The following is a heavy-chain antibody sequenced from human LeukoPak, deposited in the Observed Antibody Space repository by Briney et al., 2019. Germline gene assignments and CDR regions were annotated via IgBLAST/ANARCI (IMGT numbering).Heavy chain of an antibody. D-gene: IGHD1-26*01. V-gene: IGHV3-7*01. CDR1: GFTFSSYW. J-gene: IGHJ4*02. CDR2: IKQDGSEK. CDR3: ARDQRSGSYSYLY. Sequence: GGSLRLSCAASGFTFSSYWMSWVRQAPGKGLEWVANIKQDGSEKYYVDSVKGRFTISRDNAKNSLYLQMNSLRAEDTAVYYCARDQRSGSYSYLYWGQGTLVTVSS.